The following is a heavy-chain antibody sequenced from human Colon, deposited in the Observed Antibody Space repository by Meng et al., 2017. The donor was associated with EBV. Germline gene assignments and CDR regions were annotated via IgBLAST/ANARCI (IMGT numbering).Heavy chain of an antibody. Sequence: VALRAHGPGIVMLCGTLSLACAGSGCSLSSSNWWSWVRQPPGEGLEWIGEIYYSGSTNYNPSLKSRATISVEKSKNQFSLKLSSVTAADTAVYYCARVVTALWGYYFDYWGQGTLVTVSS. CDR1: GCSLSSSNW. D-gene: IGHD2-21*02. CDR2: IYYSGST. V-gene: IGHV4-4*02. J-gene: IGHJ4*02. CDR3: ARVVTALWGYYFDY.